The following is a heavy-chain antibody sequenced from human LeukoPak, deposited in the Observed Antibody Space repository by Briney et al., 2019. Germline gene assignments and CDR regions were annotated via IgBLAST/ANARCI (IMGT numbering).Heavy chain of an antibody. Sequence: PGRSLRLSCAASGFTFSSYAMHWVRQAPGKGLEWVAAISYDGSNEYYADSVKGRFTISRDNSKNTLYLQMNSLRAEDTAVYYCARDSRRLQVGWFDPWGQGTLVTVSS. J-gene: IGHJ5*02. D-gene: IGHD5-24*01. V-gene: IGHV3-30-3*01. CDR2: ISYDGSNE. CDR1: GFTFSSYA. CDR3: ARDSRRLQVGWFDP.